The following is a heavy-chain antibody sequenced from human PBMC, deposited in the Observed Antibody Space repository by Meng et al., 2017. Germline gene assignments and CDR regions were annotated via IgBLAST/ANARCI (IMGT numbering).Heavy chain of an antibody. CDR1: GFTFSDHY. J-gene: IGHJ4*02. Sequence: GESLKISCAASGFTFSDHYMDWLRQAPGKGLEWVGRTRNKANSYTTEYAASVKGRFTISRDDSRNSLYLQMNSLRTEDTAVYYCARVWNTGSFYGLYNWGQGTRVTGAS. CDR3: ARVWNTGSFYGLYN. D-gene: IGHD1-26*01. CDR2: TRNKANSYTT. V-gene: IGHV3-72*01.